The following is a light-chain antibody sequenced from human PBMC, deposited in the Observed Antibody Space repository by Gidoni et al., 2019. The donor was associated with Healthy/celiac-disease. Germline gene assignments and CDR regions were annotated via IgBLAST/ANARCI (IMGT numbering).Light chain of an antibody. J-gene: IGKJ4*01. CDR2: DAS. CDR1: QSVSSY. Sequence: EIVFTQSPATLSLSPGERATLSCRASQSVSSYLAWYQQKPAQAPRLLIYDASNRATGIPARFSGSGSETEFTLTISSLEPEDFAVYYCQQRSNWPFTFGGGTKVEIK. V-gene: IGKV3-11*01. CDR3: QQRSNWPFT.